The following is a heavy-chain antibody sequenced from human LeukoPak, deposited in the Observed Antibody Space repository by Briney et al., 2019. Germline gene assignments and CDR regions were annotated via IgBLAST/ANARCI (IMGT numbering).Heavy chain of an antibody. CDR1: GFTVSSKY. CDR3: ASGKYYYDSSGYFDY. CDR2: IYSGGST. V-gene: IGHV3-66*01. D-gene: IGHD3-22*01. J-gene: IGHJ4*02. Sequence: PGGSLRLSCAASGFTVSSKYMSWVRQAPGKGLEWVSVIYSGGSTYYADSVKGRFTISRDNSKNTLYLQMNSLRAEDTAVYYCASGKYYYDSSGYFDYWGQGTLVTVSS.